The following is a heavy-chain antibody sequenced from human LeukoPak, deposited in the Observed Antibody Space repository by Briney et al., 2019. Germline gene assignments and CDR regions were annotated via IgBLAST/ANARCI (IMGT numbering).Heavy chain of an antibody. Sequence: PSETLSLTCAVYGGSFSGYYWSWIRQPPGKGLEWIGEINHSGSTNYNPSLKSRVTISVDTSKNQFSLKLSSVTAADTAVYYCARGRRLVYCSSTSCYVHFDYWGQGTLVTVSS. CDR1: GGSFSGYY. J-gene: IGHJ4*02. D-gene: IGHD2-2*01. V-gene: IGHV4-34*01. CDR2: INHSGST. CDR3: ARGRRLVYCSSTSCYVHFDY.